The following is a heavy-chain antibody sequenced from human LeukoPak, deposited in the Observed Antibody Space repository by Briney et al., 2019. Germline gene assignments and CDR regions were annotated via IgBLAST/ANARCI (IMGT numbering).Heavy chain of an antibody. CDR2: IYHSGST. J-gene: IGHJ6*03. D-gene: IGHD5-18*01. V-gene: IGHV4-38-2*02. Sequence: PSETLSLTCTVSGYSINSGYYWGWIRQPPGKGLEWSGSIYHSGSTYYNPSLKSRVTISVDTSKNQFSLKLSSVTAADTAVYYWAREGRYRYGYNEYHLYMDIWGKGTTVTVSS. CDR3: AREGRYRYGYNEYHLYMDI. CDR1: GYSINSGYY.